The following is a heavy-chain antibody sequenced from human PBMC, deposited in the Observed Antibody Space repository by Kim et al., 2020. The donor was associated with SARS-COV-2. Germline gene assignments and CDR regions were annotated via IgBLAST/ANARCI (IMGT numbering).Heavy chain of an antibody. Sequence: SVKGRFTISRDNSKNTLYLQMNSLRAEDTAVYYCAKDRYREGKRGSYFDYWGQGTLVTVSS. J-gene: IGHJ4*02. V-gene: IGHV3-30*02. D-gene: IGHD1-26*01. CDR3: AKDRYREGKRGSYFDY.